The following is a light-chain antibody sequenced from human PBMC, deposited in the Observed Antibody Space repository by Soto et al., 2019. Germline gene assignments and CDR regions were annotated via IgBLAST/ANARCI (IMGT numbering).Light chain of an antibody. V-gene: IGKV1-5*01. CDR3: QQYNSYPLT. Sequence: DIQMTQSPSTLSASVGDRVTITCRASQSISSWLAWYQQKPGKDPKLLIYDASSLESGVPSRFSGSGSGTEFTLTISSLQPDDFANYYCQQYNSYPLTFGGGTKVEIK. CDR1: QSISSW. CDR2: DAS. J-gene: IGKJ4*01.